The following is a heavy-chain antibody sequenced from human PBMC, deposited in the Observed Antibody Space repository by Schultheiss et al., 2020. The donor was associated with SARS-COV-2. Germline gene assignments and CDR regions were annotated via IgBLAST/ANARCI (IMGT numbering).Heavy chain of an antibody. D-gene: IGHD6-13*01. V-gene: IGHV3-23*01. CDR1: GFTFSSYA. Sequence: GESLKISCAASGFTFSSYAMHWVRQAPGKGLEWVSTTTADGGNTYHADSVKGRFTISRDNSKNTLYLQLNSLRAEDTAVYYCARQPTGYTTTWYIDYWGQGTLVTVSS. CDR3: ARQPTGYTTTWYIDY. CDR2: TTADGGNT. J-gene: IGHJ4*02.